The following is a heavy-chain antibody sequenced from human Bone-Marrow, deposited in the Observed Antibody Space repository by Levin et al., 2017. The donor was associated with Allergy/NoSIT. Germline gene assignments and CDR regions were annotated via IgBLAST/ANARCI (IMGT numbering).Heavy chain of an antibody. CDR3: ARDDYASLVGYYYYYGMDV. CDR1: GFTFSSYS. V-gene: IGHV3-48*01. CDR2: ISSSSSTI. J-gene: IGHJ6*02. Sequence: PGGSLRLSCAASGFTFSSYSMNWVRQAPGKGLEWVSYISSSSSTIYYADSVKGRFTISRDNAKNSLYLQMNSLRAEDTAVYYCARDDYASLVGYYYYYGMDVWGQGTTVTVSS. D-gene: IGHD4-17*01.